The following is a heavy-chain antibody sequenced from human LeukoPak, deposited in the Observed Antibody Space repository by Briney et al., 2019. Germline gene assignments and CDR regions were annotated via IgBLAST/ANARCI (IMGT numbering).Heavy chain of an antibody. V-gene: IGHV3-23*01. CDR2: ISGSGGST. Sequence: GGSLRLSCAASGFTFSIYAMSWVRQAPGKGLEWVSAISGSGGSTYYADSVKGRFTISRDNSKNTLYLQMNSLRAEDTAVYYCAKEPDDDYSNPYNWFDPWGQGTLVTVSS. D-gene: IGHD4-11*01. CDR1: GFTFSIYA. CDR3: AKEPDDDYSNPYNWFDP. J-gene: IGHJ5*02.